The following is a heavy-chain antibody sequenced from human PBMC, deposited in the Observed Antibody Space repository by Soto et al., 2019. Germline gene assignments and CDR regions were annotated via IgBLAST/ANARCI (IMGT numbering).Heavy chain of an antibody. Sequence: QVQLVQSGAEVKKPGSSVKVSCKASGGTFSSYAISWVRQAPGQGLEWMGGIIPIFGTANYAQKFQGRVTITADESTSTAYMELSSLRSEDTAMYYCARSQALGYCSGGSCYFDYWGQGTLVTVSS. J-gene: IGHJ4*02. CDR3: ARSQALGYCSGGSCYFDY. V-gene: IGHV1-69*01. CDR1: GGTFSSYA. CDR2: IIPIFGTA. D-gene: IGHD2-15*01.